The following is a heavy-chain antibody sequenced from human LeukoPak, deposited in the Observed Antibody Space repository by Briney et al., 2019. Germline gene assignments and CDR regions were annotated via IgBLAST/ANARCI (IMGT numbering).Heavy chain of an antibody. D-gene: IGHD3-3*01. CDR1: GGSISSSSYY. Sequence: SETLSLTCTVSGGSISSSSYYWGWIRQPPGKGLEWIGSIYYSGSTYYNPSLKSRVTISVDTSKNQFSLKLSSVTAADTAVYYCARGTAYYDFWSGYYDFYYYYYMDVWGKGTTVTVSS. V-gene: IGHV4-39*07. J-gene: IGHJ6*03. CDR3: ARGTAYYDFWSGYYDFYYYYYMDV. CDR2: IYYSGST.